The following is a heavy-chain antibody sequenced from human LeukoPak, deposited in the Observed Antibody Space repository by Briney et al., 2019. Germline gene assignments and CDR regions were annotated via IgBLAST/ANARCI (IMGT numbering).Heavy chain of an antibody. CDR1: GFTFSSYW. D-gene: IGHD2-15*01. CDR3: XADSGGSRY. Sequence: PGGSLRLSCAASGFTFSSYWMSWIRQAPGRGLEWVANIKQDGSEKYYADSVKGRFTISRDNAKNSLYLQMNSLRVEDTAMYYXXADSGGSRYWGQGTLATVSS. V-gene: IGHV3-7*01. J-gene: IGHJ4*02. CDR2: IKQDGSEK.